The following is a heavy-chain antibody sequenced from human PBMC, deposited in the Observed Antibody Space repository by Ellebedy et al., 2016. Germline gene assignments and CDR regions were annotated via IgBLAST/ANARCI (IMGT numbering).Heavy chain of an antibody. D-gene: IGHD2-15*01. CDR1: GFTFNNHW. CDR3: AKDRGGFWNY. Sequence: GGSLRLSXAASGFTFNNHWMLWVRQVPGKGLVWVSRISRDGSDTTYADSVKGRFTISRDNSKNTLYLQMNSLRAEDTAVYYCAKDRGGFWNYWGQGTLVTVSS. V-gene: IGHV3-74*01. CDR2: ISRDGSDT. J-gene: IGHJ4*02.